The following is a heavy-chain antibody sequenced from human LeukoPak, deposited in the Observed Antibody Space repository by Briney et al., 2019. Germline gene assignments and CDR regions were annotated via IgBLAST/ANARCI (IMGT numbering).Heavy chain of an antibody. Sequence: GGSLRLSCAASGFTLSSYAMSWVRQAPGKGLEWVSAISGSGGSTYYADSVKGRFTISRDNSKNTLYLQMNSLRAEDTAVYYCAKQGADYDFWSGPFDYWGQGTLVTVSS. CDR1: GFTLSSYA. D-gene: IGHD3-3*01. CDR3: AKQGADYDFWSGPFDY. J-gene: IGHJ4*02. V-gene: IGHV3-23*01. CDR2: ISGSGGST.